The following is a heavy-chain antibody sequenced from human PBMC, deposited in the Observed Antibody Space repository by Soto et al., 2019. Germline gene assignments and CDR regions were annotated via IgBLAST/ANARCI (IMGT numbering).Heavy chain of an antibody. CDR3: ARVVMSVDQLLSYYYYYYMDV. V-gene: IGHV1-8*01. D-gene: IGHD2-2*01. Sequence: ASVKVSCKASGYTFTSYDINWVRQATGQGLEWMGWMNPNSGNTGYAQKFQGRVTMTRNTSISTAYMELSSLRSEETAVYYCARVVMSVDQLLSYYYYYYMDVWGKGTTVTVSS. CDR1: GYTFTSYD. CDR2: MNPNSGNT. J-gene: IGHJ6*03.